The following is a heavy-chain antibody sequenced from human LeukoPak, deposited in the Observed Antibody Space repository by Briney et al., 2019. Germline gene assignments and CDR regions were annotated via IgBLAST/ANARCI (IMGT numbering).Heavy chain of an antibody. CDR1: GGSISSYY. V-gene: IGHV4-59*08. Sequence: SETLSLTCTVSGGSISSYYGSWIRQPPGKGLEWIGYIYYSGSTNYNPSLKSRVTISVDTSKNQFSLKLSSVTAADTAVYYCARHGIAVAGAVLSGVDPWGQGTLVTVSS. CDR2: IYYSGST. CDR3: ARHGIAVAGAVLSGVDP. D-gene: IGHD6-19*01. J-gene: IGHJ5*02.